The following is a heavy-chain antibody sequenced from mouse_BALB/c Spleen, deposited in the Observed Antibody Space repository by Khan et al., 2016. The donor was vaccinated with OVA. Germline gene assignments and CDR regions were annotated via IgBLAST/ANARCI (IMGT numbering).Heavy chain of an antibody. V-gene: IGHV5-6*01. CDR3: ASHLTGSFAY. J-gene: IGHJ3*01. CDR1: GFSFGSYS. D-gene: IGHD4-1*01. Sequence: EVQLVESGGDLVRPGGSLKLSFPAFGFSFGSYSMSWVRQTPNKRLEWVATIISGGDYTYYQASVKGRFTISRDNAKNTLYLHMSSLKSEDTAIYYCASHLTGSFAYWGQGTLVTVSA. CDR2: IISGGDYT.